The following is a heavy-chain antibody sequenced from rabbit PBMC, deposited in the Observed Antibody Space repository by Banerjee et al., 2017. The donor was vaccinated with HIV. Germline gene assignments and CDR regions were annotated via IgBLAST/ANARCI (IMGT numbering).Heavy chain of an antibody. Sequence: QEQLEESGGDLVKPEGSLTLTCTTSGFSFSSSYWICWVRQAPGKGLEWIACIYTGSSGSTYYASWAKGRFTISKTSSTTVTLQMTSLTAADTATYFCARGYSSGSGDYLYYGMDLWGPGTLVTVS. D-gene: IGHD1-1*01. CDR3: ARGYSSGSGDYLYYGMDL. J-gene: IGHJ6*01. CDR1: GFSFSSSYW. V-gene: IGHV1S45*01. CDR2: IYTGSSGST.